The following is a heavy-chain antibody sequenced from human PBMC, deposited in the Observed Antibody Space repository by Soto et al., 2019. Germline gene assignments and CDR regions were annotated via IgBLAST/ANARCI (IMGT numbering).Heavy chain of an antibody. V-gene: IGHV4-34*01. D-gene: IGHD3-10*01. CDR1: GGSFSGYY. Sequence: PSETLSLTCAVYGGSFSGYYWSWIRQPPGKGLEWIGEINHSGSTNYNPSLKSRVTISVDTSKNQFSLKLSSVTAADTAVYYCARGRMVRGVSFYYFDYWGQGTLVTVSS. J-gene: IGHJ4*02. CDR3: ARGRMVRGVSFYYFDY. CDR2: INHSGST.